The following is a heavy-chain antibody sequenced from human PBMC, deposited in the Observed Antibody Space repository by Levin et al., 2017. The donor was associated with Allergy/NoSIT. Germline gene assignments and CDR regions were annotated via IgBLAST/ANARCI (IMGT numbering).Heavy chain of an antibody. CDR3: ARDRISPNSPPGY. J-gene: IGHJ4*02. V-gene: IGHV3-21*01. D-gene: IGHD2/OR15-2a*01. Sequence: GESLKISCAASGFTFSSYSMNWVRQAPGKGLEWVSSISSSSSYIYYADSVKGRFTISRDNAKNSLYLQMNSLRAEDTAVYYCARDRISPNSPPGYWGQGTLVTVSS. CDR1: GFTFSSYS. CDR2: ISSSSSYI.